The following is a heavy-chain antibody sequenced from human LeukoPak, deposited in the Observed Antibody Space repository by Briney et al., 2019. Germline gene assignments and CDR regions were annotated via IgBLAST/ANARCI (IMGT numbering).Heavy chain of an antibody. Sequence: GGSLRLSCAASGFTFSSYAMSWVRQAPGKGLEWVSAISGSGGSTYYADSVKGRFTISRDNSKNTLYLQMNSLRAEDTAVYYCARILFGSYYISDYYGMDVWGQGTTVTVSS. J-gene: IGHJ6*02. CDR2: ISGSGGST. CDR3: ARILFGSYYISDYYGMDV. CDR1: GFTFSSYA. D-gene: IGHD1-26*01. V-gene: IGHV3-23*01.